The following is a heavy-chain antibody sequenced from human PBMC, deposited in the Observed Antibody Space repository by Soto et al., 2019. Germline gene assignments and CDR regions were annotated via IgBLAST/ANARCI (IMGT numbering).Heavy chain of an antibody. J-gene: IGHJ6*02. CDR3: ARVPVDTAMVTRYYYYGMDV. CDR2: INHSGST. Sequence: SETLSLTCAVYGGSFSGYYWSWIRQPPGKWLEWIGEINHSGSTNYNPSLKSRVTISVDTSKNQFSLKLSSATAADTAVYYCARVPVDTAMVTRYYYYGMDVWGQGTTVTVSS. V-gene: IGHV4-34*01. CDR1: GGSFSGYY. D-gene: IGHD5-18*01.